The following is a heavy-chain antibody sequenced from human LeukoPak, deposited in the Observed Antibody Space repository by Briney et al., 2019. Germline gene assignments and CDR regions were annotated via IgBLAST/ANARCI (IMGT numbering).Heavy chain of an antibody. J-gene: IGHJ4*02. CDR1: GGSFSGSY. CDR3: ARSFLATYDRSDYE. CDR2: IYYTGST. D-gene: IGHD3-22*01. V-gene: IGHV4-34*01. Sequence: SETLSLTCAVYGGSFSGSYWSWIRQPPGKGLEWIGYIYYTGSTNYNPSLQSRVTISVDTSKNQFSLKLSSVTAADTAVYYCARSFLATYDRSDYEWGQGTLVTVSS.